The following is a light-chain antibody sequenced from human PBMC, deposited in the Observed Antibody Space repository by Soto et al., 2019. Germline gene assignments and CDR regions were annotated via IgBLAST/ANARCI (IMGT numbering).Light chain of an antibody. CDR1: QTIRSY. Sequence: DIQMTQSPSSLSASVGDRFTITCRASQTIRSYLNWYQQKLGKAPKLLIYATSSLQTGVPSRFSGSGSGTDFTLTIRSLQPEDVATYYCHQSYSTPLTFGGGTKVDIK. V-gene: IGKV1-39*01. CDR3: HQSYSTPLT. J-gene: IGKJ4*01. CDR2: ATS.